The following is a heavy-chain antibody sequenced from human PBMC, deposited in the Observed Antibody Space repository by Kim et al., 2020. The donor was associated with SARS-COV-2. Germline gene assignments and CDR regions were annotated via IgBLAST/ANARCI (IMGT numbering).Heavy chain of an antibody. J-gene: IGHJ2*01. V-gene: IGHV3-64D*06. Sequence: GGSLRLSCSASGFTFSSYAMHWVRQAPGKGLEYVSAISSNGGSTYYADSVKGRFTISRDNSKNTLYLQMSSLRAEDTAVYYCVKDCRSGGYYFWYFDLWGRGTLVTVSS. D-gene: IGHD1-26*01. CDR1: GFTFSSYA. CDR3: VKDCRSGGYYFWYFDL. CDR2: ISSNGGST.